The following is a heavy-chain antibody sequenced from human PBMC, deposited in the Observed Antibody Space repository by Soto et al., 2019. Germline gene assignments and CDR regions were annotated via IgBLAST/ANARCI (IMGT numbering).Heavy chain of an antibody. D-gene: IGHD3-3*01. CDR3: ARALDFWSAYFDY. CDR1: GFTFSISS. Sequence: GGSLRLSCAASGFTFSISSMNWVRQAPGKGLEWVAVISYDGIYISYADSVKGRFTISRDNSKNTLYLQMNSLRTEDTAVYYCARALDFWSAYFDYWGQGSLVTVSS. V-gene: IGHV3-30*03. CDR2: ISYDGIYI. J-gene: IGHJ4*02.